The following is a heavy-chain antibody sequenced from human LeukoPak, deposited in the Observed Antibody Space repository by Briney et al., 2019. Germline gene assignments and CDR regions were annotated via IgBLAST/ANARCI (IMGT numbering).Heavy chain of an antibody. V-gene: IGHV4-30-2*01. CDR2: IYHSGST. CDR1: GGSISSGGYY. Sequence: SEALSLTCTVSGGSISSGGYYWSWIRQPPGKGLEWIGYIYHSGSTYYNPSLKSRVTISVDRSKNQFSLKPSSVTAADTAVYYCARTHCTNGVCPFDYWGQGTLVTVSS. J-gene: IGHJ4*02. D-gene: IGHD2-8*01. CDR3: ARTHCTNGVCPFDY.